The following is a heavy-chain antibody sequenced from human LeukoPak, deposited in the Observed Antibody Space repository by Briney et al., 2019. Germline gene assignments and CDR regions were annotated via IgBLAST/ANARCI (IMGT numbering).Heavy chain of an antibody. CDR1: GYSFTGYY. V-gene: IGHV1-2*02. D-gene: IGHD3-10*02. CDR3: ARYVAEYFFDY. Sequence: ASVKVSCKASGYSFTGYYVHWVRQAPGQGLEWMGWLNPNGGGTHYSRKYQGRVTMTRDTSITTAYMELRRLRSDDTAVYFCARYVAEYFFDYWGQGTLVTVSS. J-gene: IGHJ4*02. CDR2: LNPNGGGT.